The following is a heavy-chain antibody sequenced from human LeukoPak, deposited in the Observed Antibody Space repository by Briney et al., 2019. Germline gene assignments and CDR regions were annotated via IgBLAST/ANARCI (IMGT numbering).Heavy chain of an antibody. CDR2: ISSSTTYI. J-gene: IGHJ6*03. CDR1: GFTFSSFT. D-gene: IGHD3-10*01. V-gene: IGHV3-21*01. Sequence: GGSLRLSCAASGFTFSSFTMNWVRQAPGKGLEWVSFISSSTTYIYYADSVKGRFIISRDNAKNTLYLQMKSLRAEDTAVYYCAKERDYYGSGSSSMYVWGKGTTVTVSS. CDR3: AKERDYYGSGSSSMYV.